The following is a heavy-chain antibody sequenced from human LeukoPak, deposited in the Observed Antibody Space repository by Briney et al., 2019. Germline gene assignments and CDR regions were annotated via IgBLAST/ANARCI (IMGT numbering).Heavy chain of an antibody. CDR3: AAEGPHDFFDY. V-gene: IGHV1-58*02. D-gene: IGHD3-3*01. CDR2: INPGNGNT. Sequence: GASVKVSCKASGYSFTSFAIHWVRQAPGQSLEWMGWINPGNGNTHYALKFQERVTITRDVSTNTAYMELSSLRSEDTAVYYCAAEGPHDFFDYWGQGTLVTVSS. J-gene: IGHJ4*02. CDR1: GYSFTSFA.